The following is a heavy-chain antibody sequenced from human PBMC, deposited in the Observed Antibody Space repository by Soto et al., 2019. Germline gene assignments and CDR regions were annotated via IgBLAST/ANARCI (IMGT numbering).Heavy chain of an antibody. D-gene: IGHD3-16*01. V-gene: IGHV3-53*01. Sequence: LRLSCAASGFTVSSNYMSWVRQAPGKGLEWVSVIYSGGSTYYADSVKGRFTISRDNSKNTLYLQMNSLRAEDTAVYYCARDRGGSISNDYYYGMDVWGQGTTVTVSS. CDR1: GFTVSSNY. CDR3: ARDRGGSISNDYYYGMDV. CDR2: IYSGGST. J-gene: IGHJ6*02.